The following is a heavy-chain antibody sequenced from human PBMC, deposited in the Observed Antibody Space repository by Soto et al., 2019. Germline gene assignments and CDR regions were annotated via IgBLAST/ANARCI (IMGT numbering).Heavy chain of an antibody. CDR3: ATAGGRGFYMDWFCDL. D-gene: IGHD6-25*01. CDR1: GLTFTNYA. V-gene: IGHV3-23*01. J-gene: IGHJ2*01. Sequence: DVQPLESGGGLVQPGGSLRLSCAASGLTFTNYAMTWVRQAPGKGLEWVSAIGDAGGSTYYTDSVKGRFTISRDNSKNTLYLQVNSLRAGDTAIYYCATAGGRGFYMDWFCDLWGRGTLVTVSS. CDR2: IGDAGGST.